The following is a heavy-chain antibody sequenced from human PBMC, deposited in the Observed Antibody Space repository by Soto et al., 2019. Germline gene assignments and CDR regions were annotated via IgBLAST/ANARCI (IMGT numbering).Heavy chain of an antibody. CDR2: ISFNVLSQ. Sequence: QELLVESGGGVVQPGKSLRLSCAASGFTFSSFAMHWVRQAPGKGLEWVSVISFNVLSQFYPDSIRGRFTISRDNSKHTLYRQLGSLRPDDPAVYYCARGGRGLRGAFDVWGQGTEVSVS. V-gene: IGHV3-30*03. J-gene: IGHJ3*01. CDR3: ARGGRGLRGAFDV. CDR1: GFTFSSFA. D-gene: IGHD3-16*01.